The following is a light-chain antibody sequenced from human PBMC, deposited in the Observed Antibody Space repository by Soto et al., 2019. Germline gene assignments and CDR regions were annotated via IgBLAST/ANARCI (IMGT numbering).Light chain of an antibody. CDR1: ESLSTY. Sequence: EIVMTQSPATLSVSPGERVTLSCRASESLSTYLAWYQQKPGQAPRLLIYGAPTKATGIPARFSGSGSATDFTLTISSLQSEDFAVYYCQSYNDWPFTFGQGTKLEI. CDR2: GAP. V-gene: IGKV3-15*01. J-gene: IGKJ2*01. CDR3: QSYNDWPFT.